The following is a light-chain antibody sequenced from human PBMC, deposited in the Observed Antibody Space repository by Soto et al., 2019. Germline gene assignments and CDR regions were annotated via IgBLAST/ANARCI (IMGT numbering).Light chain of an antibody. CDR2: DVT. CDR1: SSDVVGYNY. Sequence: QSVLTQPASVSGAPGQSITISCTGTSSDVVGYNYVSGYQHHPGKAPKLLIYDVTNRPSVVANRFSGSKSGNTASLTISGLQAEDEADYYCNSYASGSNLVFGGGSKVTVL. CDR3: NSYASGSNLV. J-gene: IGLJ3*02. V-gene: IGLV2-14*03.